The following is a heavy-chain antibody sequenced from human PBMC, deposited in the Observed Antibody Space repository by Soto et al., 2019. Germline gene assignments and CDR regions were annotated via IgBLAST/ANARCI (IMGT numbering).Heavy chain of an antibody. J-gene: IGHJ6*02. Sequence: QVQLQESGPGLVKPSQTLSLTCTVSGGSISSGGYYWSWIRQHPGKGLEWIGYIYYSGSTYYNPSLKGRVTISVQTSKNQFSLKLSSVTAADTAVYYCARGDCTNGVCYTGYYYYGMDVWGQGTTVTVSS. CDR3: ARGDCTNGVCYTGYYYYGMDV. D-gene: IGHD2-8*01. CDR2: IYYSGST. CDR1: GGSISSGGYY. V-gene: IGHV4-31*03.